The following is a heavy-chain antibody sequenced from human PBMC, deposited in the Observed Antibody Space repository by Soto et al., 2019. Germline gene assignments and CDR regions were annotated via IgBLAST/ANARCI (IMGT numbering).Heavy chain of an antibody. CDR2: SNPNSGGT. V-gene: IGHV1-2*04. Sequence: ASVKVSCKASGYPFTGYYMHWVRQAPGQGLEWMGWSNPNSGGTNYAQKFQGWVPMTRDTSISTAYMELSRLRSDDTAVYYCARENKQLWGRGLRYYYGMDVWGQGTAVTV. D-gene: IGHD5-18*01. CDR1: GYPFTGYY. CDR3: ARENKQLWGRGLRYYYGMDV. J-gene: IGHJ6*02.